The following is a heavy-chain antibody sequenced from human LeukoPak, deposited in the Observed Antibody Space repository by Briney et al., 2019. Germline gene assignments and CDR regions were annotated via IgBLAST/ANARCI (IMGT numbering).Heavy chain of an antibody. CDR2: ISGSGGST. D-gene: IGHD4-17*01. J-gene: IGHJ3*02. V-gene: IGHV3-23*01. Sequence: GGSLRLSCAASGFTFSSYAMSWVRQAPGKGLEWVSAISGSGGSTYYADSVKGRFAIPRDNSKNTLYLQMNSLRAEDTVVYYCAKNGDYFARLIWDIWGQGTMVTVSS. CDR3: AKNGDYFARLIWDI. CDR1: GFTFSSYA.